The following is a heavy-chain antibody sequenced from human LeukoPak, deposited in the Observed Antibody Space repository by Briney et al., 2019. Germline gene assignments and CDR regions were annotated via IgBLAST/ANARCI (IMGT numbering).Heavy chain of an antibody. D-gene: IGHD1-26*01. J-gene: IGHJ3*02. CDR2: ISSGGSTV. V-gene: IGHV3-48*04. CDR1: GFTFSNYG. Sequence: PGRSLRLSCAASGFTFSNYGMNWVRQAPGKGLEWVSYISSGGSTVHYADSVKGRFTISRDNAKNSLYLQMNSLRAEDTAVYYCARVIIVGATGIWGQGTMVTVSS. CDR3: ARVIIVGATGI.